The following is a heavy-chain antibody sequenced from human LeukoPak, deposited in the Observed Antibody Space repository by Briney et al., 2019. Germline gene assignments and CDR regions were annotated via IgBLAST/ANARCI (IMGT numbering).Heavy chain of an antibody. V-gene: IGHV3-72*01. CDR2: TRNKANSYTT. D-gene: IGHD3-16*01. J-gene: IGHJ4*02. Sequence: TGGSLRLSCAASGFTFTNCAIQWVRQAPGKGLEWVGRTRNKANSYTTEYAASVKGRFTISRDDSKNSLYLQMSSLKTEDTAVYYCVRDGLLGGLRLFDYWGQGTLVTVSS. CDR1: GFTFTNCA. CDR3: VRDGLLGGLRLFDY.